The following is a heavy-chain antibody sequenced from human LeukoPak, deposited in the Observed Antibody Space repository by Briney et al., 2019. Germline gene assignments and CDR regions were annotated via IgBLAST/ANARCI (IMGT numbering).Heavy chain of an antibody. CDR1: GFTFSSYW. CDR3: AKGGATPAAGDAFDI. V-gene: IGHV3-7*01. J-gene: IGHJ3*02. Sequence: AGGSLRLSCAASGFTFSSYWMSWVRQAPGKGLEWVANIKQDGSEKYYVDSVKGRFTISRDNSKNTLYLQMNSLRAEDTAVYYCAKGGATPAAGDAFDIWGQGTMVTVSS. D-gene: IGHD6-13*01. CDR2: IKQDGSEK.